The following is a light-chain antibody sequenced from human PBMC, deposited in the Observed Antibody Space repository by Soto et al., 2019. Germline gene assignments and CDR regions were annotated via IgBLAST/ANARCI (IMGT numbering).Light chain of an antibody. J-gene: IGKJ1*01. CDR1: QSVSSSY. V-gene: IGKV3-20*01. CDR3: QQYGSSPSWT. Sequence: ILLSQSPGTLSLSPEEKATLSCRASQSVSSSYLAWYQQKPGQAPRLLIYGASSRATGIPYRFSGSGSGTDFTLTISRLEPEDFAVYYCQQYGSSPSWTFGQGTKV. CDR2: GAS.